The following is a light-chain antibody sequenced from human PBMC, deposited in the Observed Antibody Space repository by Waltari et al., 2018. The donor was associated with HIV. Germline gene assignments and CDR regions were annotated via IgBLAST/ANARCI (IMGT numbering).Light chain of an antibody. Sequence: QSALTQPRSVSGSPGQSVTISCTGTSSDVGSYIFVSWYQQHPGKAPKVMIYDVSNRPSGVPDRFSGSKSGNTASLTISGLQAEDEADYYCCSYAGSYNYVFGTGTKVTVL. CDR3: CSYAGSYNYV. CDR2: DVS. J-gene: IGLJ1*01. V-gene: IGLV2-11*01. CDR1: SSDVGSYIF.